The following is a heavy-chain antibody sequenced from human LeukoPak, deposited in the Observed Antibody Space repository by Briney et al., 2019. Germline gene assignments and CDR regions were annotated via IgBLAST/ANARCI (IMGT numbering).Heavy chain of an antibody. J-gene: IGHJ6*02. CDR2: INHNGNVN. CDR1: GFTFSSYW. Sequence: AGGSLRLSCAASGFTFSSYWMNWARQAPGKGLEWVASINHNGNVNYYVDSVKGRFTISRDNAKNSLYLQMSNLRAEDTAVYSCARGGGLDVWGRGATVTVSS. V-gene: IGHV3-7*03. CDR3: ARGGGLDV. D-gene: IGHD3-16*01.